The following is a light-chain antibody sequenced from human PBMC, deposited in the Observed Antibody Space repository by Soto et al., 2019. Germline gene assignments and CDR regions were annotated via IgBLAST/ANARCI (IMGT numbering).Light chain of an antibody. Sequence: EIVLTQSPGTLSLSPGERATLSRRASQSVSSSYLAWYQQKPGQAPRLLIYDASSRATGIPDRFSGSGSGTDFTLTISRLEPEDFAVFYCQHYGSAPGTFGQGTRLEIK. J-gene: IGKJ5*01. CDR1: QSVSSSY. CDR2: DAS. CDR3: QHYGSAPGT. V-gene: IGKV3-20*01.